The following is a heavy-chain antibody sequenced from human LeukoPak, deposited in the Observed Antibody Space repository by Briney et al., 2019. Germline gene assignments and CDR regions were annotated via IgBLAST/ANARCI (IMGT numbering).Heavy chain of an antibody. CDR1: GYTFTSYG. J-gene: IGHJ4*02. CDR2: ISAYNGNT. D-gene: IGHD3-22*01. CDR3: ARDLSYYDSSGYSYFDY. Sequence: AASVKVSCKASGYTFTSYGISWVRQAPGQGLEWMGWISAYNGNTHYAQKLQGRVTMTTDTSTSTAYMELRSLRSDDTAVYYCARDLSYYDSSGYSYFDYWGQGTLVTVSS. V-gene: IGHV1-18*01.